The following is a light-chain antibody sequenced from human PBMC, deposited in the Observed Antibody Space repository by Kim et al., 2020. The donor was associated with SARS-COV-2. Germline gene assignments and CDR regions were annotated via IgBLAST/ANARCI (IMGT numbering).Light chain of an antibody. V-gene: IGKV1-5*03. Sequence: LSASVGDRVTITCRASQSISRWLAWYQQKPGKAPKVLISKASTLETGVPSRFSGSGSGTEFTLTISSLQPDDFATYYCQQHKSLYTFGQGTKLEIK. J-gene: IGKJ2*01. CDR3: QQHKSLYT. CDR1: QSISRW. CDR2: KAS.